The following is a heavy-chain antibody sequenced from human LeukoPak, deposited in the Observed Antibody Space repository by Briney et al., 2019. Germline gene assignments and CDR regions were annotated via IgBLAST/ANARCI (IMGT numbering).Heavy chain of an antibody. J-gene: IGHJ3*02. CDR2: IYTSGRN. V-gene: IGHV4-61*02. Sequence: PSETLSLTCTVSGGSISSDISYWSWILQPAGKGLEWIGRIYTSGRNNYHPSLKSRVTISVDTSNNQFSLKLSSVTAADTAVYYCARGPGMATKEAFDIWGQGTMVTVSS. CDR1: GGSISSDISY. D-gene: IGHD5-24*01. CDR3: ARGPGMATKEAFDI.